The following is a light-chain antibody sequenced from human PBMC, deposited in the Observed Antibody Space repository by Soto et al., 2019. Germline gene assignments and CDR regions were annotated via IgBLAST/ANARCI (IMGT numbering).Light chain of an antibody. CDR3: QQSFRSPYT. J-gene: IGKJ2*01. CDR1: QSINIY. V-gene: IGKV1-39*01. CDR2: GAS. Sequence: IQMTQSPSSLSAFVGDRDTVTCRASQSINIYLNWYQQRPGKAPTLLIYGASSLQSGVASRFSGGGSRTDFTLTISSLQPEDFATYYCQQSFRSPYTFGQGTKLEIK.